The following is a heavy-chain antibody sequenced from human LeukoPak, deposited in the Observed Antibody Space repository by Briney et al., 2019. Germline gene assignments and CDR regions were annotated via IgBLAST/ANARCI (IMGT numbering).Heavy chain of an antibody. V-gene: IGHV5-51*01. CDR2: IYPGDSET. Sequence: GESLKISCKGPRYNFNSKWIRWARQMPGKGLEWMGIIYPGDSETRYSPSFQGQVTISADKFISTAYLQWSSLKASVTAMYYLARNKWGFDYWGQGTLVTVSS. J-gene: IGHJ4*02. CDR1: RYNFNSKW. D-gene: IGHD7-27*01. CDR3: ARNKWGFDY.